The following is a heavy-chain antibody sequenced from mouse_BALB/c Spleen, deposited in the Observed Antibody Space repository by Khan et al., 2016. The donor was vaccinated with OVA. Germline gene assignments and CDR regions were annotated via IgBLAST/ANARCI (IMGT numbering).Heavy chain of an antibody. J-gene: IGHJ3*01. CDR2: INYSGRT. V-gene: IGHV3-2*02. D-gene: IGHD3-3*01. CDR1: GYSITSDYA. Sequence: EVQLQESGPGLVKPSQSLSLTCAVTGYSITSDYAWNWIRQFPGNKLEWMGYINYSGRTSYTPSPKSRISITRETSRNQFFLQLNSVTIEDTATYYCARGRSYWGQGTLVTVSA. CDR3: ARGRSY.